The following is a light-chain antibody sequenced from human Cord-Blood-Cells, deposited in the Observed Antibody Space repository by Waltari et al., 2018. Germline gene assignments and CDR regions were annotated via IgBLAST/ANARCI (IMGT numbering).Light chain of an antibody. Sequence: DIQMTQSPSSLSASVGDRVTITCRASQSIRSYLNWYQQKPGKAPTLLIYAASSLQSGVPSRFSGSGSGTDFTLTISRLQPEDFATYYCQQSYSTLGTCGQGTRLEIK. CDR1: QSIRSY. J-gene: IGKJ5*01. V-gene: IGKV1-39*01. CDR2: AAS. CDR3: QQSYSTLGT.